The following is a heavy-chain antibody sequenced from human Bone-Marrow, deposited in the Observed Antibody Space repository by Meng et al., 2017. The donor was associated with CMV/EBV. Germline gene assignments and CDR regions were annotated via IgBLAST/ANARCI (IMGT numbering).Heavy chain of an antibody. D-gene: IGHD2-2*01. Sequence: SVKVSCKASGGTFSSYAISWVRQAPGQGLEWMGGIIPIFGTANYAQKFQGRVTITTDESTSTAYMELSSLRSEDTAVYYCARVIPGDVVVPAARNYYYGMDVWAQGTTATFSS. J-gene: IGHJ6*02. CDR3: ARVIPGDVVVPAARNYYYGMDV. CDR2: IIPIFGTA. CDR1: GGTFSSYA. V-gene: IGHV1-69*05.